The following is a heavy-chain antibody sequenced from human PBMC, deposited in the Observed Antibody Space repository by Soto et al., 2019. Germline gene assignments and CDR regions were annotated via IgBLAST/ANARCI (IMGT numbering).Heavy chain of an antibody. Sequence: SVKVSCKASGGTFSSYAISWVRQAPGQGLEWMGGIIPIFGTANYAQKFQGRVTITADESTSTAYMELSSLRSEDTAVYYCARVGYCSGGSCYGYYYYGMDVWGQGATVTVSS. CDR2: IIPIFGTA. CDR1: GGTFSSYA. D-gene: IGHD2-15*01. J-gene: IGHJ6*02. V-gene: IGHV1-69*13. CDR3: ARVGYCSGGSCYGYYYYGMDV.